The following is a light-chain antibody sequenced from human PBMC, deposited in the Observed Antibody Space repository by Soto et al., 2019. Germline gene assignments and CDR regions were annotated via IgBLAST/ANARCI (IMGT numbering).Light chain of an antibody. V-gene: IGKV3-15*01. J-gene: IGKJ1*01. CDR1: QSLGSN. Sequence: EIVMTQSPATLSVSPGERATLSCRASQSLGSNLAWYPANPGQAPRLLIYGASSRSTGAPARVSGRGSGTEFTLILSRLQSEDVAVYYCQQYNNWPWRFGRGTKVEIK. CDR3: QQYNNWPWR. CDR2: GAS.